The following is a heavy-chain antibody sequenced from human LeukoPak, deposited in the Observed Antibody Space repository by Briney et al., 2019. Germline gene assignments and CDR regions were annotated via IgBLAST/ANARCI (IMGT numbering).Heavy chain of an antibody. D-gene: IGHD5-12*01. Sequence: PGGSQRLSCAASGFTLSNCAMTWVRQAPGKGLEWVSGIDTKGSRTYYADSVKGRFTISRDNSKNTLFLQMNSLRAEDTAVYYCAKEVVATIPPLWGQGTLVTVSS. V-gene: IGHV3-23*01. CDR1: GFTLSNCA. J-gene: IGHJ4*02. CDR3: AKEVVATIPPL. CDR2: IDTKGSRT.